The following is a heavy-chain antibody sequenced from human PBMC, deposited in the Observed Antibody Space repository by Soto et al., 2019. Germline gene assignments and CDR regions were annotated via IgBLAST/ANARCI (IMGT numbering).Heavy chain of an antibody. V-gene: IGHV4-61*01. Sequence: SETLSHTCTVSGGSVSSGSYYWSWIRQPPGKGLEWIGYIYYSGSTNYNPSLKSRVTISVDTSKNQFSLKLSSVTAADTAVYYCAREPMVRGLRYGMDVWGQGTTVTVSS. CDR2: IYYSGST. J-gene: IGHJ6*02. D-gene: IGHD3-10*01. CDR3: AREPMVRGLRYGMDV. CDR1: GGSVSSGSYY.